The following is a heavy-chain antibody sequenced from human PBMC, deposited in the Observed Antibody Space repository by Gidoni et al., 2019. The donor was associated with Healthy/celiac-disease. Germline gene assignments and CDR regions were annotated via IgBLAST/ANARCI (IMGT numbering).Heavy chain of an antibody. CDR2: ISGSGGST. V-gene: IGHV3-23*01. D-gene: IGHD2-21*02. CDR3: AKVYWDIVVVTAIFDY. CDR1: GFTFSSCA. J-gene: IGHJ4*02. Sequence: EVQLLESGGGLVQPGGSLRLSCAASGFTFSSCAMSWVRQAPGKGLEWVSAISGSGGSTYYAESVKGRFTISRDNSKNTLYLQMNSLRAEDTAVYYCAKVYWDIVVVTAIFDYWGQGTLVTVSS.